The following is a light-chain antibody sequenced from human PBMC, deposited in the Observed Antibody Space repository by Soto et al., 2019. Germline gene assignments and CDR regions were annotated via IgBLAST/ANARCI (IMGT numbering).Light chain of an antibody. Sequence: QSVLTQPPSASGTPGQRVTISCSGSSSNIGSNTVNWYQQLPGTAPKLLIYSNSQRPSGVPDPFSGSKSVTSASLAISGLQSEDEADYYCAAWDDSLNGYGFGTGTKLTVL. CDR2: SNS. CDR1: SSNIGSNT. CDR3: AAWDDSLNGYG. V-gene: IGLV1-44*01. J-gene: IGLJ1*01.